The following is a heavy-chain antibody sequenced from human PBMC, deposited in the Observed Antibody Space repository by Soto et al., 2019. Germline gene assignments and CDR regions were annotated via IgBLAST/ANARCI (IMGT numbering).Heavy chain of an antibody. J-gene: IGHJ6*02. CDR2: IYWNDDK. D-gene: IGHD2-2*01. CDR1: GFSLSTSGVG. CDR3: ACSSTSPLLYYYGMDV. Sequence: ESGPTLVNPTQTLTLTCTFSGFSLSTSGVGVGWIRQPPGKALEWLALIYWNDDKRYSPSLKSRLTITKDTSKNQVVLTMTNMDPVDTATYYCACSSTSPLLYYYGMDVWGQGTTVTVSS. V-gene: IGHV2-5*01.